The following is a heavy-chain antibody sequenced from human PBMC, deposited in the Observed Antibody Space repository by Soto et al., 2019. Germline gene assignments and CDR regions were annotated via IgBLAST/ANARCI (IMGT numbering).Heavy chain of an antibody. D-gene: IGHD3-22*01. CDR1: GYTLTELS. J-gene: IGHJ4*02. Sequence: GASVKVSCKVSGYTLTELSMHWVRQAPGKGLEWMGGFDPEDGETIYAQKFQGRVTMTEDTSTDTAYMELSSLRSEDTAVYYCATDANIYYDSISPPAFDYWGQGTLVTVSS. CDR3: ATDANIYYDSISPPAFDY. V-gene: IGHV1-24*01. CDR2: FDPEDGET.